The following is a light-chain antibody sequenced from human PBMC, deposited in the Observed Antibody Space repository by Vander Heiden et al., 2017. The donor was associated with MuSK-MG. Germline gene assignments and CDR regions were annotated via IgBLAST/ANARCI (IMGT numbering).Light chain of an antibody. V-gene: IGKV1-5*03. CDR3: HQSNQGT. J-gene: IGKJ1*01. Sequence: DVQMTQSPSTLSASVGDTVTITCRASQPISTWLAWYQQKPGKPPTLLIYKATTLETGVPSRFSGSGSETEFTLTISNLQPDDFASYYGHQSNQGTFGQGTKVEIK. CDR1: QPISTW. CDR2: KAT.